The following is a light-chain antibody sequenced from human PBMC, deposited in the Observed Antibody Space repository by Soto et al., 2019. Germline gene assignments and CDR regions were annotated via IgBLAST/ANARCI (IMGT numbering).Light chain of an antibody. Sequence: QSALTQPPSASGSPGQSVTISCTGTSSVIGGYNYVSWYQQHPGKAPKLIIYEVSQRPSGVPDRFSGSKSGNTASLTVSGLQGEDEADYYCSSYAGTNNYVFGAGTKLTVL. CDR1: SSVIGGYNY. J-gene: IGLJ1*01. V-gene: IGLV2-8*01. CDR2: EVS. CDR3: SSYAGTNNYV.